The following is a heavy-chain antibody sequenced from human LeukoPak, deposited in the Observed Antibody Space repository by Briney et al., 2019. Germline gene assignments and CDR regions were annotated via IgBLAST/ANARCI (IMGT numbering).Heavy chain of an antibody. J-gene: IGHJ5*01. CDR2: INWNGGST. V-gene: IGHV3-20*04. Sequence: GGSLRLSCAASGFTFDDYGMSWVRQAPGKGLEWVSGINWNGGSTGYADSVKGRFTISRDNAKNSLYLQMNSLRAEDTALYYCARKNYYGSGSYYAPSEGINWFDSWGQGTLVTVSS. D-gene: IGHD3-10*01. CDR1: GFTFDDYG. CDR3: ARKNYYGSGSYYAPSEGINWFDS.